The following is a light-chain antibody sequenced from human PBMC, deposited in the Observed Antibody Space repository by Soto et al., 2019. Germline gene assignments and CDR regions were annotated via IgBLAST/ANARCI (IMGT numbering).Light chain of an antibody. CDR3: QSYDSSLSGMDVV. CDR2: GNN. J-gene: IGLJ2*01. CDR1: SSNIGAGYD. V-gene: IGLV1-40*01. Sequence: QSVLTQPPSVSGAPGQRVTISCTGSSSNIGAGYDVHWYQQLPGTAPKLLIYGNNNRPSGVPDRFSGSKSGTSASLAITGLQAEDEADYYCQSYDSSLSGMDVVFGGGTQLTVL.